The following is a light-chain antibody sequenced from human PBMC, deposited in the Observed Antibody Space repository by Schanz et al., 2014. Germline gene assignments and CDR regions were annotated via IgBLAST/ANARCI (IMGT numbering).Light chain of an antibody. J-gene: IGKJ3*01. CDR3: QQSYSPPFT. Sequence: EIVLTQSPATLSLSPGERATLSCRASESVSSSSLAWYQQKPGQAPRLLIHGASSRATGIPDRFSGSGSGTDFTLTISSLQPEDFATYYCQQSYSPPFTFGPGTKVDIK. CDR1: ESVSSSS. CDR2: GAS. V-gene: IGKV3D-20*02.